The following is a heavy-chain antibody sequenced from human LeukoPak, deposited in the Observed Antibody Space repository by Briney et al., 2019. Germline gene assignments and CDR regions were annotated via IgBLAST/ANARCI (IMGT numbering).Heavy chain of an antibody. CDR3: ARRSKAGMDY. Sequence: SETLSLTCTVSGGSISSYYWGWIRQPPGKGLEWIGSIYYSGSTYYNPSLKSRVTISVDTSKNQFSLKLSSVTAADTAVYYCARRSKAGMDYWGQGTLVTVSS. D-gene: IGHD6-19*01. CDR1: GGSISSYY. J-gene: IGHJ4*02. V-gene: IGHV4-39*01. CDR2: IYYSGST.